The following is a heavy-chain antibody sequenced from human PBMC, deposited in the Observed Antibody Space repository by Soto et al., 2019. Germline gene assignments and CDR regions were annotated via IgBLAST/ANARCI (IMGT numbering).Heavy chain of an antibody. Sequence: QVQLVQSRAEVKNPGASVKVSCKASGYSFTRYGIAWARQAPGQGLEWMGWINTYNGNTNYAQNLQCRVTLTTDTSTSTAYMELTSLRSNDTAIYYCAMVDVYVTTSPQDVWGQGTTVIVSS. D-gene: IGHD3-16*01. CDR2: INTYNGNT. CDR3: AMVDVYVTTSPQDV. CDR1: GYSFTRYG. V-gene: IGHV1-18*01. J-gene: IGHJ6*02.